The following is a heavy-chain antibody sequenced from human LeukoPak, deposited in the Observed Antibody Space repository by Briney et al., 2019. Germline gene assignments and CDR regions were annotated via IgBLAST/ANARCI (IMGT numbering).Heavy chain of an antibody. V-gene: IGHV3-21*01. CDR1: GFTFSSYS. D-gene: IGHD3-3*01. Sequence: GGSLRLSCAASGFTFSSYSMNWVRQAPGKGLEWVSSISSSSSYIYYADSVKGRFTISRDNAKNSLYLQMNSLRAEDTAVYYCARGLHYDFWSGRVYGMDVWGQGTTVTVSS. CDR2: ISSSSSYI. J-gene: IGHJ6*02. CDR3: ARGLHYDFWSGRVYGMDV.